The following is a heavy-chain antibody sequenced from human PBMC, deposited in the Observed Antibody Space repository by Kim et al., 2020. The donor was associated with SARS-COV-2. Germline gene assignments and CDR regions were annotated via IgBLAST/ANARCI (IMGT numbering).Heavy chain of an antibody. D-gene: IGHD3-10*01. V-gene: IGHV4-59*13. CDR1: GGSISSYY. J-gene: IGHJ6*01. CDR3: ARAGESGWFRVISGMDV. CDR2: IYYSGST. Sequence: SETLSPTCTVSGGSISSYYWSWIRQPPGKGLEWIGYIYYSGSTNYNPSLKSRVTISVDTSKNQFSLKLSSVTAADTAVYYCARAGESGWFRVISGMDVWG.